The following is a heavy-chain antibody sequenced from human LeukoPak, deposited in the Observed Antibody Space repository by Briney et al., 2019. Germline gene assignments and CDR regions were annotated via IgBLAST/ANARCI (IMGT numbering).Heavy chain of an antibody. Sequence: GGSLRLSCEASRFSFMSYSMTWVRQAPGKGLEWVAYISSNSITIKYADSVKGRFTISRDNAKRSLFLQMNSLRDDDTAVYYCARSGNYYDTSGLSHWGQGTLVSVSS. CDR2: ISSNSITI. J-gene: IGHJ4*02. V-gene: IGHV3-48*02. CDR1: RFSFMSYS. CDR3: ARSGNYYDTSGLSH. D-gene: IGHD3-22*01.